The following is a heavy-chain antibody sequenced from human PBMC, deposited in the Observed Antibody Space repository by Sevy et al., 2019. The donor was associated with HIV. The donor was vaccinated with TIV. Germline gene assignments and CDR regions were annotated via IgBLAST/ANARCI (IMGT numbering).Heavy chain of an antibody. Sequence: GGSLRLSCEASGFTFSKYSMSWVHQAPGKGLEWVSTFSFGCGRINYADSVKGRFTISRDDSENTLYLQMNSLRAEDTAVYYCAREGCTKPHDYWGQGTLVTVSS. CDR3: AREGCTKPHDY. J-gene: IGHJ4*02. D-gene: IGHD2-8*01. CDR2: FSFGCGRI. CDR1: GFTFSKYS. V-gene: IGHV3-23*01.